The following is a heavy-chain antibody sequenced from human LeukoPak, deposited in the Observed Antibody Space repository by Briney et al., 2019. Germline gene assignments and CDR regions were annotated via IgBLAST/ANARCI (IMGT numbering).Heavy chain of an antibody. CDR2: INPNSGGT. J-gene: IGHJ3*02. Sequence: GASVKVSCKASDYTFTSYGISWVRQAPGQGLEWMGWINPNSGGTNYAQKFQGRVTMTRDTSISTAYMELSRLRSDDTAVYYCARDSFPGRYYEGAFDIWGQGTMVTVSS. V-gene: IGHV1-2*02. CDR1: DYTFTSYG. D-gene: IGHD3-22*01. CDR3: ARDSFPGRYYEGAFDI.